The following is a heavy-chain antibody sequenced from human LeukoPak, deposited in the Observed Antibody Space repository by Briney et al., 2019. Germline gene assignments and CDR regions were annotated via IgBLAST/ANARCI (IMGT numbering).Heavy chain of an antibody. CDR2: KSYDGNKG. CDR3: AKDSTRDYGYYGMPES. D-gene: IGHD4-17*01. J-gene: IGHJ4*02. CDR1: GFTFSSYG. V-gene: IGHV3-30*18. Sequence: PGRSLRLSCAASGFTFSSYGMHWVRQAQGKGLEWVAYKSYDGNKGYYTDSVKGRFTISRDNSKNMLFLQMNSLRIEDTGVYYCAKDSTRDYGYYGMPESWGQGTLVTVS.